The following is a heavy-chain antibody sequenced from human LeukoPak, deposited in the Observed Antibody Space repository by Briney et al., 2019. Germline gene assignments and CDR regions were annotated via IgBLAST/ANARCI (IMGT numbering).Heavy chain of an antibody. J-gene: IGHJ6*02. D-gene: IGHD4-11*01. CDR1: GFTFSSSV. CDR2: ISDTGRLS. CDR3: ARDGRYSNYVYYYYGMDV. V-gene: IGHV3-23*01. Sequence: GGSLRLSCAASGFTFSSSVMSWVRQAPGKGLEWVAAISDTGRLSYCADSVNGRFTISRDNSKNTLSLQMNSLRAADTAVYYCARDGRYSNYVYYYYGMDVWGQGTTVTVSS.